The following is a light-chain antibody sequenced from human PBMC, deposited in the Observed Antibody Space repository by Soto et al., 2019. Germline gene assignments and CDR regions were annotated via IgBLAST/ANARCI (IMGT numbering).Light chain of an antibody. CDR3: QQRSNWPIT. CDR1: QSVSSY. CDR2: DAS. V-gene: IGKV3-11*01. Sequence: EIVLTQSPATLSLSPGERATLSCRASQSVSSYLAWYQQKPGQAPRLLIYDASNRATGIPARFSGSGSGTDFPLTISSLEPEDFAVYYCQQRSNWPITLGQGTRLEIK. J-gene: IGKJ5*01.